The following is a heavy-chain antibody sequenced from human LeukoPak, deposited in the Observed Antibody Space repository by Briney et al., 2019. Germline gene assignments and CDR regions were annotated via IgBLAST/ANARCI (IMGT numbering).Heavy chain of an antibody. CDR3: ARGIAAAGTHLDY. J-gene: IGHJ4*02. CDR1: GGSFSGYY. V-gene: IGHV4-59*10. Sequence: SETLSLTCAVYGGSFSGYYWSWIRQPAGKGLEWIGRIYTSGSTNYNPSLKSRVTISVDTSKNQFSLKLSSVTAADTAVYYCARGIAAAGTHLDYWGQGTLVTVSS. CDR2: IYTSGST. D-gene: IGHD6-13*01.